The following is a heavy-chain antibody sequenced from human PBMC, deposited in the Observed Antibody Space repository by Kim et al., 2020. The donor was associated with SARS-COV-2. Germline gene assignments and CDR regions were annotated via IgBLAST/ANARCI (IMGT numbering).Heavy chain of an antibody. J-gene: IGHJ6*02. CDR3: ARDRDNQRSGYDYGYYGMDV. V-gene: IGHV1-69*04. Sequence: SVKVSCKASGGTFSSYAISWVRQAPGQGLEWMGRIIPILGIANYAHKFQGRVTITADKSTSTAYMELSSLRSEDTAVYYCARDRDNQRSGYDYGYYGMDVWGQGTTVTVSS. CDR1: GGTFSSYA. CDR2: IIPILGIA. D-gene: IGHD5-12*01.